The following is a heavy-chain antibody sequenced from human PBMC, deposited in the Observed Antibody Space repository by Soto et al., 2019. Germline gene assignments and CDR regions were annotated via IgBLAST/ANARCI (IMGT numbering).Heavy chain of an antibody. CDR2: IKQDGSEK. Sequence: PVGSLRLSCAASGFTFSSYWMSWVRQAPGKGLEWVANIKQDGSEKYYVDSVKGRFTISRDNAKNSLYLQMNSLRAEDTAVYYCARAASSGWYFGYYYGMDVWGQGTTVTVSS. D-gene: IGHD6-19*01. J-gene: IGHJ6*02. CDR1: GFTFSSYW. CDR3: ARAASSGWYFGYYYGMDV. V-gene: IGHV3-7*03.